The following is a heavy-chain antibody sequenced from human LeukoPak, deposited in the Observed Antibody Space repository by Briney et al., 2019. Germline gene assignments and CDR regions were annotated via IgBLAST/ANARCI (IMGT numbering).Heavy chain of an antibody. D-gene: IGHD6-13*01. CDR3: ARPELAAAYAFDI. J-gene: IGHJ3*02. CDR2: IYYSGNT. CDR1: GGSINSGDYY. Sequence: SETLSLTCTVSGGSINSGDYYWGWIRQPPRKGLEWIGSIYYSGNTYYNPSLKSRVTISVDTSKNQFSLKLSSVTAADTAVYYCARPELAAAYAFDIWGQGTMVTVSS. V-gene: IGHV4-39*01.